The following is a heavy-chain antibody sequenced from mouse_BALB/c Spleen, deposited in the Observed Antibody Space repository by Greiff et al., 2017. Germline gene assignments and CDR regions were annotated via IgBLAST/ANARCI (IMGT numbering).Heavy chain of an antibody. V-gene: IGHV14-1*02. Sequence: VQLKESGAELVRPGALVKLSCKASGFNIKDYYMHWVKQRPEQGLEWIGWIDPENGNTIYDPKFQGKASITADTSSNTAYLQLSSLTSEDTAVYYCAANWDGYWGQGTTLTVSS. CDR2: IDPENGNT. D-gene: IGHD4-1*01. CDR3: AANWDGY. CDR1: GFNIKDYY. J-gene: IGHJ2*01.